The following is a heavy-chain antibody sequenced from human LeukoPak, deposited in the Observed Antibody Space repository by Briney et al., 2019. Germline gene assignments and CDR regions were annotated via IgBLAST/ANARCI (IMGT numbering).Heavy chain of an antibody. V-gene: IGHV3-48*03. J-gene: IGHJ4*02. CDR3: ARDGFGGDGLHY. D-gene: IGHD3-10*01. CDR2: ISRSGSTI. CDR1: GFTFSSYE. Sequence: GGSLRLSCAASGFTFSSYEMNWVRQAPGKGLEWVSHISRSGSTIYYADSVKGRFTISRDNAKNSLYLQMNSLRAEDTAVYYCARDGFGGDGLHYWGQGTLVTVSS.